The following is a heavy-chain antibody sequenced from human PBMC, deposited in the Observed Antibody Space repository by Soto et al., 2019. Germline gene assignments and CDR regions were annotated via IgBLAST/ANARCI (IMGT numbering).Heavy chain of an antibody. CDR3: ASGLILWFGELSRRGGCSYYMDV. J-gene: IGHJ6*03. Sequence: QVQLQQWGAGLLKPSETLSLTCAVYGGSFSGYQWSWIRQTPGKGLEWIGGINDSGDINYNPSHKRRDTILVDSPKNEISLWLSSVTAADTAVYYCASGLILWFGELSRRGGCSYYMDVWGKGTTVIVSS. CDR1: GGSFSGYQ. CDR2: INDSGDI. V-gene: IGHV4-34*01. D-gene: IGHD3-10*01.